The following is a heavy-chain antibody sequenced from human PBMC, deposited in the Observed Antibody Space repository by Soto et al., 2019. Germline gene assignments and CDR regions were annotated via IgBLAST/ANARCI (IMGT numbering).Heavy chain of an antibody. J-gene: IGHJ5*02. CDR1: GFTFSSYE. CDR3: ERMSYCGGDCSNWFDP. D-gene: IGHD2-21*02. V-gene: IGHV3-48*03. CDR2: ISSSGSTI. Sequence: PGWSLRLSCAASGFTFSSYEMNWVRQAPGKGLEWVSYISSSGSTIYYADSVKGRFTISRDNAKNSLYLQMNSLRAEDTAVYYCERMSYCGGDCSNWFDPWGQGNLVTVSS.